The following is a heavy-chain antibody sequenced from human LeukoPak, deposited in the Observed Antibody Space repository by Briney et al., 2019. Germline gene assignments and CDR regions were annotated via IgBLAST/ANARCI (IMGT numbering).Heavy chain of an antibody. CDR2: ISYDGTDK. Sequence: GGSLRLSCAASGFTFSNYAIHWVRQAPGKGLEWVAVISYDGTDKYYADSVKGRFTISRDNSKNTLYLQMNSLRAEDTAVYYCARDADYYDSSGPRGHAFDIWGQGTMVTVSS. D-gene: IGHD3-22*01. CDR1: GFTFSNYA. J-gene: IGHJ3*02. V-gene: IGHV3-30-3*01. CDR3: ARDADYYDSSGPRGHAFDI.